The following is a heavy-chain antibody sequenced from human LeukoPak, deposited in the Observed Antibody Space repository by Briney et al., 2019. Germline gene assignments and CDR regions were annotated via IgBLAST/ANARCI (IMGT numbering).Heavy chain of an antibody. CDR3: AKDYAHSGCNNHTPLDYFGY. Sequence: SVTLSCAASRFTFDYYAMLWLPHAQGKGLVGFSYISWNSGSIGYADTVKGRFTISRENAKNSMYLQMNSLRAEDTALYYCAKDYAHSGCNNHTPLDYFGYWGQGTLVTVSS. CDR2: ISWNSGSI. CDR1: RFTFDYYA. J-gene: IGHJ4*02. D-gene: IGHD6-19*01. V-gene: IGHV3-9*01.